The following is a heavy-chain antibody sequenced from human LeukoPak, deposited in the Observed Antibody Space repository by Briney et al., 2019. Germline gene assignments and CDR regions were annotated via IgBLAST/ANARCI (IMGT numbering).Heavy chain of an antibody. CDR3: ARAVYYGSVSPFQH. V-gene: IGHV1-3*01. D-gene: IGHD3-10*01. J-gene: IGHJ1*01. Sequence: GASVKVSCKASGYTFTGYYMHWVRQAPGQRLEWMGWINAGNGNTKYSQKFQGRVTITRDTSASTAYMELSSLRSEDTAVYYCARAVYYGSVSPFQHWGQGTLVTVSS. CDR1: GYTFTGYY. CDR2: INAGNGNT.